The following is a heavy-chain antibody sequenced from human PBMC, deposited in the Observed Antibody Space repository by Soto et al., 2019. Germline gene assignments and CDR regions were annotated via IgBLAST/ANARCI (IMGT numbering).Heavy chain of an antibody. D-gene: IGHD1-1*01. CDR1: GGSIIRGDYY. V-gene: IGHV4-30-4*01. CDR2: IYYSGST. J-gene: IGHJ6*02. CDR3: ARAGTRGYYYGMDV. Sequence: SETLSLTCTVSGGSIIRGDYYWIWIRQPPGKGLEWIGYIYYSGSTYFNPSLKSRVTISVDTSKNQFSLKLSSVTAADTAVYYCARAGTRGYYYGMDVWGQGTTVTVSS.